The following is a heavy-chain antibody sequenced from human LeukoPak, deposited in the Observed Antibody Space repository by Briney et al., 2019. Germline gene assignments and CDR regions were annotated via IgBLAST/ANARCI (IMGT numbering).Heavy chain of an antibody. Sequence: GGSLRLSCAASGFTFSSYGMHWVRQAPGKGLEWVAVIWYDGSNRYYADSVKGRFTISRDNSKNTLYLQMNSLRAEDTAVYYCAGDLSIADDYWGQGTLVTVSS. D-gene: IGHD6-6*01. CDR2: IWYDGSNR. CDR3: AGDLSIADDY. CDR1: GFTFSSYG. J-gene: IGHJ4*02. V-gene: IGHV3-33*01.